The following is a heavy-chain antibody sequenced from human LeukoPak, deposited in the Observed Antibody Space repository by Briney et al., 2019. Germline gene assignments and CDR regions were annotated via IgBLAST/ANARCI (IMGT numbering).Heavy chain of an antibody. J-gene: IGHJ4*02. CDR3: ARYLGPNHYYDSSGYYSGFDY. V-gene: IGHV4-34*01. D-gene: IGHD3-22*01. Sequence: RTGGSLRLSCAASGFTVNSDCMSWIRQPPGKGLEWIGEINHSGSTNYNPSLKSRVTISVDTSKNQFSLKLSSVTAADTAVYYCARYLGPNHYYDSSGYYSGFDYWGQGTLVTVSS. CDR1: GFTVNSDC. CDR2: INHSGST.